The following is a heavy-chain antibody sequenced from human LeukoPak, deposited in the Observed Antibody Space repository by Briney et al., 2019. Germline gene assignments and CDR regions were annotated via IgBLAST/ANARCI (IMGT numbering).Heavy chain of an antibody. D-gene: IGHD5-12*01. V-gene: IGHV3-21*01. CDR3: SRDRLGGLDL. Sequence: GGSLRLSCVASGFTFNSHWMSWIRQAPGKGLEWVSSISTMSNYIFYGDSVKGRFTISRDNAKNSVYLQMNSLRPEDTAVYYCSRDRLGGLDLWGQGTLVTVSS. J-gene: IGHJ5*02. CDR1: GFTFNSHW. CDR2: ISTMSNYI.